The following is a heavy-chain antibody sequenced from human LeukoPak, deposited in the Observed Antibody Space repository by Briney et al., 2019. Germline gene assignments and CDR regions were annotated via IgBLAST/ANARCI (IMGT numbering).Heavy chain of an antibody. Sequence: GGSLRLSCAASGFTFSSYAMSWVRQAPRKGLEWVSAISGSGGSTYYADSVKGRFTISRDNSKNTLYLQMNSLRAEDTAVYYCAKETRVVVTAIYYFDYWGQGTLVTVSS. CDR2: ISGSGGST. CDR3: AKETRVVVTAIYYFDY. D-gene: IGHD2-21*02. J-gene: IGHJ4*02. CDR1: GFTFSSYA. V-gene: IGHV3-23*01.